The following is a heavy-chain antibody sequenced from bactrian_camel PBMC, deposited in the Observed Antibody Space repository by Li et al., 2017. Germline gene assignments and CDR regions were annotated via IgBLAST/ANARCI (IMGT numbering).Heavy chain of an antibody. Sequence: HVQLVESGGGLVQPGGSLRLSCAASGDIYSRNCMGWFRQAPGKEREGVAVIDSGGSTSYTNSVKGRFTISQDNAKNTLYLQMDSLKPGDTAMYYCNLDCLRKTGGRWGRHSVWGQGTQVTVS. V-gene: IGHV3S53*01. J-gene: IGHJ4*01. CDR1: GDIYSRNC. CDR2: IDSGGST. D-gene: IGHD2*01. CDR3: NLDCLRKTGGRWGRHSV.